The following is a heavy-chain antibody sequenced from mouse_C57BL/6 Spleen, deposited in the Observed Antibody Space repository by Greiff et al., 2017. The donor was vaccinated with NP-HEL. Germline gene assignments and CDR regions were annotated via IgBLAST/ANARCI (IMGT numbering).Heavy chain of an antibody. CDR1: GYTFTSYW. J-gene: IGHJ3*01. V-gene: IGHV1-50*01. CDR2: IDPSDSYT. D-gene: IGHD2-5*01. CDR3: ARNNYSNSWFAY. Sequence: QVQLQQPGAELVKPGASVKLSCKASGYTFTSYWMQWVKQRPGQGLEWIGEIDPSDSYTNYNQKFKGKATLTVDTSSSPAYMQLSSLTSEDSAVYYCARNNYSNSWFAYWGQGTLVTVSA.